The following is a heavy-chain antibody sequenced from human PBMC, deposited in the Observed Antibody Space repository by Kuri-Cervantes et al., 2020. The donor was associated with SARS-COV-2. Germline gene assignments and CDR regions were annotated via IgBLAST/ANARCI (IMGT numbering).Heavy chain of an antibody. V-gene: IGHV3-7*04. Sequence: ETLSLTCAASGFTFSSYWMSWVRQAPGKGLEWVANIKQDGSEKYYVDSVKGRFTISRDNSKNTLYLQMNSLRAEDTAVYYCARGPPAAVGLYYFDYWGQGTLVTVSS. CDR1: GFTFSSYW. D-gene: IGHD6-19*01. CDR2: IKQDGSEK. J-gene: IGHJ4*02. CDR3: ARGPPAAVGLYYFDY.